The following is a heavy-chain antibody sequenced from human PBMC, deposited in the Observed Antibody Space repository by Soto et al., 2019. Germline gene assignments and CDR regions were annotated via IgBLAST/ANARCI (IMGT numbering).Heavy chain of an antibody. CDR3: AKGATSSWYGGQFDC. D-gene: IGHD6-13*01. CDR1: GITFSSYA. Sequence: QPWGSLRRSCAASGITFSSYALSWVRQAPGKGLEWVSGISGSGTSIHYADSVKGRFTISRDKTKNTLSLQMNSLRAEDTAVYYCAKGATSSWYGGQFDCWGQGTQVTVSS. CDR2: ISGSGTSI. V-gene: IGHV3-23*01. J-gene: IGHJ4*02.